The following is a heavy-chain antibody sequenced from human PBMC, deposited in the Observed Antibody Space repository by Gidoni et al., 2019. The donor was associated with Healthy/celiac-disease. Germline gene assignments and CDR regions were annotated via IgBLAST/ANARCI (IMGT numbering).Heavy chain of an antibody. Sequence: EVQPVGSGGGLVKPGGSLRLSCAASGFTFSSYSMNWVRQAPGKGVEWVSSISSSSSYIYYADSVKGRFTISRDNAKNSLYLQMNSLRAEDTAVYYCARASYDYIWGSYRYRVGYFDYWGQGTLVTVS. D-gene: IGHD3-16*02. J-gene: IGHJ4*02. CDR1: GFTFSSYS. CDR3: ARASYDYIWGSYRYRVGYFDY. CDR2: ISSSSSYI. V-gene: IGHV3-21*01.